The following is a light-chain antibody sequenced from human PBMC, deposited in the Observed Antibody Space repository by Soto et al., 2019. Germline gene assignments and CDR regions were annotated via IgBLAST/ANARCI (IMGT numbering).Light chain of an antibody. Sequence: EIVLTQSPGTLSLSPGERATLSCRASQSVNTKYLDWYQQKPGQAPRLLISGVSSRATGIPDRFSGSGSGTDFILTISRVEPDDISVYYCQQFGTSSLVTFGPGTKVDIK. V-gene: IGKV3-20*01. J-gene: IGKJ3*01. CDR1: QSVNTKY. CDR3: QQFGTSSLVT. CDR2: GVS.